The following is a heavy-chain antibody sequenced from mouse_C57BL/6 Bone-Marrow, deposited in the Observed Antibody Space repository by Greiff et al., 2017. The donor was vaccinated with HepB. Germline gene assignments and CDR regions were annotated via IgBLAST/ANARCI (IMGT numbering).Heavy chain of an antibody. CDR3: ARALRSVYAMDY. J-gene: IGHJ4*01. CDR2: SRNKANDYTT. CDR1: GFTFSDFY. V-gene: IGHV7-1*01. D-gene: IGHD1-1*01. Sequence: EVKLVDSGGGLVQSGRSLRLSCATSGFTFSDFYMEWVRQAPGKGLEWIAASRNKANDYTTEYSASVKGRFIVSRDTSQSILYLQMNALRAEDTAIYYCARALRSVYAMDYWGQGTSVTVSS.